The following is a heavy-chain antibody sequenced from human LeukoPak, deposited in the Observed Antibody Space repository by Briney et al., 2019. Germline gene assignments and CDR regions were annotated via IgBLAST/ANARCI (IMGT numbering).Heavy chain of an antibody. D-gene: IGHD5-24*01. V-gene: IGHV1-69*13. J-gene: IGHJ3*02. CDR1: GGTFSSYA. CDR2: IIPIFGTA. Sequence: ASVKVSCKASGGTFSSYAINWVRQAPGQGLEWMGGIIPIFGTANYAQKFQGRVTITADESTSTAYMELSSLRSEDTAVYYCARGGEMATIYLSAFDIWGQGTMVTVSS. CDR3: ARGGEMATIYLSAFDI.